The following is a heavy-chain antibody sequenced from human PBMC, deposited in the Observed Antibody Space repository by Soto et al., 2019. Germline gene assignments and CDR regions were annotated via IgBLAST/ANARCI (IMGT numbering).Heavy chain of an antibody. J-gene: IGHJ4*02. CDR2: IYPGDSDT. CDR3: ARHVEPISAWYQPLPGFDY. V-gene: IGHV5-51*01. D-gene: IGHD2-2*01. CDR1: GYSFTSYW. Sequence: PGESLKISCKGSGYSFTSYWIGWVRQMPGKGLEWMGIIYPGDSDTRYSPSFQGQVTISADKSISTAYLQWSSLKASDTAMYYCARHVEPISAWYQPLPGFDYWGQGTLVTVSS.